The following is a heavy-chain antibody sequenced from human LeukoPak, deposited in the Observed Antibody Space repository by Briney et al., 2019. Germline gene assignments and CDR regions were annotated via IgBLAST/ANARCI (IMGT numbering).Heavy chain of an antibody. CDR3: ARGAIVVVVAATLDAFDI. Sequence: PSETLSLTCTVSGGSISSGDYYWSWLRQPPGKGLKGIGYIYDSGSTYYNPSLKSRVTISVDTTKNQFSLKLSSVTAADTAVYYCARGAIVVVVAATLDAFDIWGQGTMVTVSS. D-gene: IGHD2-15*01. V-gene: IGHV4-30-4*08. CDR2: IYDSGST. J-gene: IGHJ3*02. CDR1: GGSISSGDYY.